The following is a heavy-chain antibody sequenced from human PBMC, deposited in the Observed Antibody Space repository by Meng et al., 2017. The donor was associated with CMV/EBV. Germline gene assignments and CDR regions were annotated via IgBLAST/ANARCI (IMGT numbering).Heavy chain of an antibody. D-gene: IGHD2-2*02. Sequence: GESLKISCAASGFTVSSNYMSWVRQAPGKGLEWVSVIYSGGSTYYADSVKGRFTISRDNSKNTLYLQMNSLRAEDTAVYYCARGDVVVVPAAISPYYYGMDVWGQGTTVTVSS. J-gene: IGHJ6*02. CDR1: GFTVSSNY. CDR2: IYSGGST. V-gene: IGHV3-53*01. CDR3: ARGDVVVVPAAISPYYYGMDV.